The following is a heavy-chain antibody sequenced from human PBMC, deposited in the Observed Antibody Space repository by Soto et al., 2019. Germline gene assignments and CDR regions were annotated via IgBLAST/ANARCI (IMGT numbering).Heavy chain of an antibody. CDR3: VREEQRSWFNHKQFDP. D-gene: IGHD6-13*01. V-gene: IGHV3-7*01. J-gene: IGHJ5*02. CDR1: GFSFSRYW. Sequence: GGSLRLSCAASGFSFSRYWMSWVRQAPGKGLEWVANIKQDGSEKYYVDSVKGRFTISRDNAKNSLYLQMNSLRAEDTAVYYCVREEQRSWFNHKQFDPWGQGTLVTVSS. CDR2: IKQDGSEK.